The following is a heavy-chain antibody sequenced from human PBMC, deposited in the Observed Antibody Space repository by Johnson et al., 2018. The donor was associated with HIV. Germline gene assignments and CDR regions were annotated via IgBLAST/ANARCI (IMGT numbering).Heavy chain of an antibody. CDR2: ISWNSGSI. CDR1: GFTFDDYA. J-gene: IGHJ3*02. Sequence: VQLVESGGGLVQPGRSLRLSCAASGFTFDDYAMHWVRQAPGKGLEWVSGISWNSGSIGYADSVKGRFTISRDNAKNSLYLQMNSLRAEDTAVYYCARKGDAFDIWGQGTMVIVSS. CDR3: ARKGDAFDI. V-gene: IGHV3-9*01.